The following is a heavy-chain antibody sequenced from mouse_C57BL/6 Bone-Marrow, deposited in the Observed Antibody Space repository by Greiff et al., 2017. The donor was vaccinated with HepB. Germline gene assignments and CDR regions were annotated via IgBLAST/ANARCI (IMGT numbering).Heavy chain of an antibody. V-gene: IGHV1-54*01. CDR3: ARESGNYHAWFAY. D-gene: IGHD2-1*01. J-gene: IGHJ3*01. CDR2: INPGSGGT. Sequence: QVQLQQSGAELVRPGTSVKVSCKASGYAFTNYLIEWVKQRPGQGLEWIGVINPGSGGTNYNEKFKGKATLTADKSSSTAYMQLSSLTSEDSAVYFCARESGNYHAWFAYWGQGTLVTVSA. CDR1: GYAFTNYL.